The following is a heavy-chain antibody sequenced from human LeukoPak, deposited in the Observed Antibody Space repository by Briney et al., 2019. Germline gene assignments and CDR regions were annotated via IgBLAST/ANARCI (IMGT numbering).Heavy chain of an antibody. CDR3: ARHGSGRYYPAEGRVDY. V-gene: IGHV1-46*03. J-gene: IGHJ4*02. CDR1: GYGFTSYY. CDR2: INPSVGGT. D-gene: IGHD3-10*01. Sequence: ASVKVSCKAFGYGFTSYYIHWERQAPGQGLEWMGIINPSVGGTTYARKFQGRVTMTRDTSTSTVYMELSSLRSEDTAVYYCARHGSGRYYPAEGRVDYWGQGTLVTVSS.